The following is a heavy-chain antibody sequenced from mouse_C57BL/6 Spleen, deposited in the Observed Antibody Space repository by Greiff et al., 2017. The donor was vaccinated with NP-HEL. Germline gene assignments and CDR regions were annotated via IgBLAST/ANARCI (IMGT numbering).Heavy chain of an antibody. CDR3: AFGDYFDY. J-gene: IGHJ2*01. D-gene: IGHD2-13*01. CDR2: IDPANGST. V-gene: IGHV14-3*01. Sequence: VQLQQSVAELVRPGASVKLSCTASGFNFKNSYMHWVKQRPEQGLEWIGRIDPANGSTKYAPKFQGKATITADTSSNTAYLQLSSLTSEDTAIYYCAFGDYFDYWGQGTTLTVSS. CDR1: GFNFKNSY.